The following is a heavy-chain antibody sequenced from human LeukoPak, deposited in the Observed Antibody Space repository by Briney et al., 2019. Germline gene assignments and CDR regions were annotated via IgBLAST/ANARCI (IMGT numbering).Heavy chain of an antibody. CDR1: GGSISSYY. CDR2: IYYGGST. CDR3: ARAPYNWNDVSWFDP. J-gene: IGHJ5*02. D-gene: IGHD1-1*01. V-gene: IGHV4-59*08. Sequence: SETLSLTCTVSGGSISSYYWSWIRQPPGKGLEWIGYIYYGGSTNYNPSLKSRVTISVDTSKNQFSLKLSSVTAADTAVYYCARAPYNWNDVSWFDPWGQGTLVTVSS.